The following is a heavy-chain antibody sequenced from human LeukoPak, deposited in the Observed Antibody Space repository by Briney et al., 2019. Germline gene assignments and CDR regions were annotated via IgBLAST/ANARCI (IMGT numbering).Heavy chain of an antibody. CDR1: GGSISSSSYY. D-gene: IGHD3-22*01. V-gene: IGHV4-39*01. CDR2: VHYSGST. Sequence: SETLSLTCTVSGGSISSSSYYWGWIRQPPGKGLEWIGSVHYSGSTYYNPSLKSRVTISVDTSKNQFSLRLNSVTAADTAVYYCASGHYDSSGYYYPFDYWGQGTLVTVSS. CDR3: ASGHYDSSGYYYPFDY. J-gene: IGHJ4*02.